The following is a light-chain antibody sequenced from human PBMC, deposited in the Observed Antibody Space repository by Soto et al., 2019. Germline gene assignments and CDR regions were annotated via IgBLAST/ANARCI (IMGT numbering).Light chain of an antibody. J-gene: IGKJ1*01. Sequence: DIQMTQSPSTLSASVGDRVTITCRASQSISSWLAWYQQKPGTAPKLLIYKASTLQSGVPSRFSGSGSGTEFTITISSLQPDDSATYYCQQYLENWTFGKGTTVEIK. CDR2: KAS. CDR3: QQYLENWT. CDR1: QSISSW. V-gene: IGKV1-5*03.